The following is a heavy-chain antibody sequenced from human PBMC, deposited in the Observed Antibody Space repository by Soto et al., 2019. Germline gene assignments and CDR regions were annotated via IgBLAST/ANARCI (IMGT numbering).Heavy chain of an antibody. CDR3: ARQSGYYDILTGYYKGPVDV. CDR1: GGSISSGGYY. CDR2: IYYSGST. Sequence: SETLSLTCTVSGGSISSGGYYWSWIRQHPGKGLEWIGYIYYSGSTYYNPSLKSRVTISVDTSKNQFSLKLSSVTAADTAVYYCARQSGYYDILTGYYKGPVDVWGQGTTVTVSS. V-gene: IGHV4-31*03. D-gene: IGHD3-9*01. J-gene: IGHJ6*02.